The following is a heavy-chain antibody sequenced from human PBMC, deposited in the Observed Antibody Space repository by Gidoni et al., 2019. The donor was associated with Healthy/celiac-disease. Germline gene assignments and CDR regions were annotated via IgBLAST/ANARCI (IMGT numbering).Heavy chain of an antibody. CDR2: ISSNGGST. J-gene: IGHJ4*02. Sequence: EVQLVESGGGLVQPGGSLRLSCSASGFTFSSYAMHWVRQAPGKGLEYVSAISSNGGSTYYADSVKGRFTISRDNSKNTLYLQMSSLRAEDTAVYYCVKDPRLGSNYFDYWGQGTLVTVSS. D-gene: IGHD2-15*01. CDR3: VKDPRLGSNYFDY. CDR1: GFTFSSYA. V-gene: IGHV3-64D*08.